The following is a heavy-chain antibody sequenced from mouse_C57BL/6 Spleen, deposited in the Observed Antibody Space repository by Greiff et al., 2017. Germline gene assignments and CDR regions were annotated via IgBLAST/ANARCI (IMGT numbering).Heavy chain of an antibody. V-gene: IGHV1-9*01. CDR1: GYTFTGYW. D-gene: IGHD1-1*01. CDR3: ARGHITTVPLYYAMDY. Sequence: QVQLKESGAELMKPGASVKLSCKATGYTFTGYWIEWVKQRPGHGLEWIGEILPGSGSTNYNEKFKGKATFTADTSSNTAYMQLSSLTTEDSAIYYCARGHITTVPLYYAMDYWGQGTSVTVSS. J-gene: IGHJ4*01. CDR2: ILPGSGST.